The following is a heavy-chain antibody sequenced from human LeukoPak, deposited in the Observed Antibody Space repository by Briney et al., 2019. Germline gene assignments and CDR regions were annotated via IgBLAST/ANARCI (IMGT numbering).Heavy chain of an antibody. CDR1: GYPFTSYG. CDR2: ISTYNGNT. D-gene: IGHD3-22*01. Sequence: ASVKVSCKASGYPFTSYGISWVRQAPGQGLEWMGWISTYNGNTKYAQKLQGRVTMTTDTSTSTAYMELRSLRSDDTAVFYCARLPDYYDSSGPIKDAFDIWGLGTVVTVSS. V-gene: IGHV1-18*01. J-gene: IGHJ3*02. CDR3: ARLPDYYDSSGPIKDAFDI.